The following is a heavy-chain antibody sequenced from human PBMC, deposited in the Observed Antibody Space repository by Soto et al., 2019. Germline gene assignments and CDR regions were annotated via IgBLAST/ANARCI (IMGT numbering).Heavy chain of an antibody. CDR1: GGSISSSSYY. Sequence: PSETLSLTCTVSGGSISSSSYYWGWIRQPPGKGLEWIGSIYYSGSTYYNPSLKSRVTISVDTSKNQFSLKLSSVTAADTAVYYCASRVLNSSGRNWFDPWGQGTLVTVSS. D-gene: IGHD6-19*01. CDR3: ASRVLNSSGRNWFDP. CDR2: IYYSGST. J-gene: IGHJ5*02. V-gene: IGHV4-39*01.